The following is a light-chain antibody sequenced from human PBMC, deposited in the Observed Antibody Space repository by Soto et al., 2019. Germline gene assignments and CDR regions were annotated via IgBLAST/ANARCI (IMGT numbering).Light chain of an antibody. Sequence: QSALTQPASLSGSPGQSITISCSGTSSDVGGYNYVSWYQLHPGKAPNLLIHEVSERPSGISNRFSGSKSGNTASLTISVLQAEDEADYYCASFVTGSTYVFGSGTKVTVL. CDR2: EVS. CDR1: SSDVGGYNY. CDR3: ASFVTGSTYV. V-gene: IGLV2-14*01. J-gene: IGLJ1*01.